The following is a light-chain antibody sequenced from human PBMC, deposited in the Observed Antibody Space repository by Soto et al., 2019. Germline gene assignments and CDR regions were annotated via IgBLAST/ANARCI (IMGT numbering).Light chain of an antibody. Sequence: EVVLTQSPATLSLSPGESATLSCRARQSVRSYLAWYQQKPGQAPRLLIYGASNRATGIPARFSGSGSGTDFTLTISSLEAEDFAVYYCQQRRNWLLSFGGGTKVEIK. CDR1: QSVRSY. CDR2: GAS. CDR3: QQRRNWLLS. J-gene: IGKJ4*01. V-gene: IGKV3-11*01.